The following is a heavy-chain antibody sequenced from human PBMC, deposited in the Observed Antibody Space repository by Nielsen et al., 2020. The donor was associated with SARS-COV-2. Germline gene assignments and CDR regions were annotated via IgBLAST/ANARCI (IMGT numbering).Heavy chain of an antibody. CDR2: ISWNSGSI. Sequence: GGSLRLSCAASGFTFDDYAMHWVRQAPGKGLEWVSGISWNSGSIGYADSVKGRFTISRDNAKNSLYLQMNSLRAEDTALYYCAKLGGSGSYDYYYGMDVGGQGTTVTVSS. CDR1: GFTFDDYA. J-gene: IGHJ6*02. CDR3: AKLGGSGSYDYYYGMDV. V-gene: IGHV3-9*01. D-gene: IGHD3-10*01.